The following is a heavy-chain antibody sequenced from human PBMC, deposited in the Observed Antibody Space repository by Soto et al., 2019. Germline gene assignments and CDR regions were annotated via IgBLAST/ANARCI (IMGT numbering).Heavy chain of an antibody. D-gene: IGHD7-27*01. J-gene: IGHJ6*01. CDR1: GYTFTGYY. CDR2: INPNSGGT. V-gene: IGHV1-2*04. CDR3: ARWKGGSHWANYYYYGMDV. Sequence: SVKVSCKASGYTFTGYYIHWVRQAPGQGLEWMGWINPNSGGTNYAQKFQGWVTMTRDTSISTAYMELSRLRSDDTAVYYCARWKGGSHWANYYYYGMDVWGQGTTVTVSS.